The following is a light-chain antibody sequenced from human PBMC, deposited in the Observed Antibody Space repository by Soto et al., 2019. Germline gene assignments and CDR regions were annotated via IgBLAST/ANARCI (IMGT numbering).Light chain of an antibody. CDR3: QHYGSLVLT. CDR1: QSVSSSY. J-gene: IGKJ4*01. Sequence: EIVWTQSPGTLSLSPGERATLSSRARQSVSSSYLAWYQQKPGQAPMLLIYGASSRATGIPDRFRGSGSGTDFTLTISSLEPEDFAVYYCQHYGSLVLTFGGGTKVAIK. V-gene: IGKV3-20*01. CDR2: GAS.